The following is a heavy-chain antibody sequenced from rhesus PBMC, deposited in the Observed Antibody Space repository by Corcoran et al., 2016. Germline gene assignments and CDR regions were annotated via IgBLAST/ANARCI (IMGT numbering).Heavy chain of an antibody. V-gene: IGHV3S5*01. CDR3: AKDFEVFTALDS. Sequence: EVQLVETGGGLVQPGGSLKLSCAASGFTFSSYGMSWFRQAPGKGLEWVSAINSGGGSTYYADSGKGRFTISRDNSKNTLSLQMNSLRAEDTAVYYCAKDFEVFTALDSWGQGVLVTVSS. J-gene: IGHJ4*01. D-gene: IGHD2-27*01. CDR1: GFTFSSYG. CDR2: INSGGGST.